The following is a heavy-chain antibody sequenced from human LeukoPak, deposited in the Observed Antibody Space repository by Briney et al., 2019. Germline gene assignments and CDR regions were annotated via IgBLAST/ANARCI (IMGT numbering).Heavy chain of an antibody. CDR3: ASIVEGYYYYMDV. V-gene: IGHV4-38-2*02. CDR1: GYSISSGYY. CDR2: IYHSGST. D-gene: IGHD3-16*02. Sequence: SETLSLTCTVSGYSISSGYYWGWIRQPPGKGLEWIGSIYHSGSTYYNPSLKSRVTISVDTSKNQFSLKLSSVTAADTAVYYCASIVEGYYYYMDVWGKGTTVTVSS. J-gene: IGHJ6*03.